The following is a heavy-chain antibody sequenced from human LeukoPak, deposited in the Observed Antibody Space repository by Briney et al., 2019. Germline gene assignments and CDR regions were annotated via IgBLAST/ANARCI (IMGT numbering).Heavy chain of an antibody. CDR2: INHSGST. CDR3: ARGRSDTAMPFDY. J-gene: IGHJ4*02. D-gene: IGHD5-18*01. Sequence: SETLSLTCAVYGGSFSGYYWSWIRQPPGKGLEWIGEINHSGSTNYNPSLKSRVTISVDTSKNQFSLKLSSVTAADTAVYYCARGRSDTAMPFDYWGQGTLVTVSS. V-gene: IGHV4-34*01. CDR1: GGSFSGYY.